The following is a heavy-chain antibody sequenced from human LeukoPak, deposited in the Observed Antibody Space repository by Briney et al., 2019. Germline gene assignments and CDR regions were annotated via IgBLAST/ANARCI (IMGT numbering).Heavy chain of an antibody. CDR3: ARATRCRSSSWGYCYYYYMDV. V-gene: IGHV1-8*01. D-gene: IGHD6-13*01. Sequence: ASVKVSCKASGYTFTSYDINWVRQATGQGLEWMGWMNPNSGNTGYAQKFQGRVTMTRNTSISTAYMELSSLRSEDTAVYYCARATRCRSSSWGYCYYYYMDVWGKGTTVTISS. J-gene: IGHJ6*03. CDR1: GYTFTSYD. CDR2: MNPNSGNT.